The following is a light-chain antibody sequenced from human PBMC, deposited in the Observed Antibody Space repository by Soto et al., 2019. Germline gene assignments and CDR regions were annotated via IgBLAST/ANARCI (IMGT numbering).Light chain of an antibody. V-gene: IGKV3-20*01. CDR3: HQCDSSPWT. Sequence: EFVLTQSPGTLSLSPGERATLSCRASQSLSSNYLAWYQQKPGQAPRLLIYGASSRATGIPDRFSGSGSGTDFTLTISRLEPEDFAVFYCHQCDSSPWTFGQGTKVDIK. CDR1: QSLSSNY. CDR2: GAS. J-gene: IGKJ1*01.